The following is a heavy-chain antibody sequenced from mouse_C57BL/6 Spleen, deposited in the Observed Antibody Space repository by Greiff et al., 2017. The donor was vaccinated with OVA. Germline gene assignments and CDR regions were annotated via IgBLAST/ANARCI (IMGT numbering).Heavy chain of an antibody. Sequence: EVQLQESGPELVKPGASVKMSCKASGYTFTDYNMHWVKQSHGKSLEWIGYINPNNGGTSYNQKFKGKATLTVNKSSSTAYMELRSLTSEDSAVYYCARGSNYVNFDVWGTGTTVTVSS. D-gene: IGHD2-5*01. CDR1: GYTFTDYN. J-gene: IGHJ1*03. CDR3: ARGSNYVNFDV. CDR2: INPNNGGT. V-gene: IGHV1-22*01.